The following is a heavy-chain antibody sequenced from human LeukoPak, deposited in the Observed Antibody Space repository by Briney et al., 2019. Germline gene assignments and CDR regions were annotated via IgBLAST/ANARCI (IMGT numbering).Heavy chain of an antibody. CDR2: ISPDASTI. Sequence: GGSLRLSCAAPGFIFSNFPMHWVRQAPGKGLEFVSAISPDASTIYYANSLKGRFNISRDNSKNTLHLQMNSLRAEDTAVYYCARGAANWNFFDYWGQGTLVTVSS. J-gene: IGHJ4*02. D-gene: IGHD1-1*01. CDR1: GFIFSNFP. CDR3: ARGAANWNFFDY. V-gene: IGHV3-64*01.